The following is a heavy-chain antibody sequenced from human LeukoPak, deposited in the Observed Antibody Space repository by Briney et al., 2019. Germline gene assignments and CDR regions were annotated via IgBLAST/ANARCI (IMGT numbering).Heavy chain of an antibody. CDR1: GYTFTSYY. D-gene: IGHD3-3*01. CDR2: INPSGGST. CDR3: ARGGIGDFWSGYIPYYFDY. J-gene: IGHJ4*02. V-gene: IGHV1-46*01. Sequence: ASVKVSCKASGYTFTSYYMHWVRQAPGQGLEWMGIINPSGGSTGYAQKFQGRVTMTRDMSTSTVYMELSSLRSEDTAVYYCARGGIGDFWSGYIPYYFDYWGQGTLVTVSS.